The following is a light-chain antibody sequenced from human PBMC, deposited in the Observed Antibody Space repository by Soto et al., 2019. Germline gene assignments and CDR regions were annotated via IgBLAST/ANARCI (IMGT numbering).Light chain of an antibody. V-gene: IGKV3-15*01. Sequence: ETVMTQSPATLSVSPGERATLSCRASQSVSSNLAWYQQKPGQAPRLLIYGASTRATGIPARFSGSGSGTEFTLTISSLQSEDFAVYYCQQYNNWPQTFGQGTTVDI. CDR1: QSVSSN. CDR3: QQYNNWPQT. CDR2: GAS. J-gene: IGKJ1*01.